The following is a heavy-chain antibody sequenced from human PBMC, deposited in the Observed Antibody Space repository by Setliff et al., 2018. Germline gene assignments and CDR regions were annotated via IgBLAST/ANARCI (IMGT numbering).Heavy chain of an antibody. CDR3: ARDSNYEGAYDY. CDR2: IYPGDSDT. D-gene: IGHD4-4*01. Sequence: PGESLKISCKASGYSFASYWIAWVRQMPGKGLEWMGVIYPGDSDTRYSPSFQGQVTISADKSISTAYLQWSGLKASDTAMYYCARDSNYEGAYDYWGQGTLVTVSS. V-gene: IGHV5-51*01. J-gene: IGHJ4*02. CDR1: GYSFASYW.